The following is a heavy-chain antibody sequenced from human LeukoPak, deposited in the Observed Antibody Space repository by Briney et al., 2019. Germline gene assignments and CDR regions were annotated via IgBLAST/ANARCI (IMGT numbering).Heavy chain of an antibody. Sequence: ASVKVSCKASGYTFTGYYVHWVRQAPGQGLEWLAWINPNSGATNYLQKFQGRGTITRDTSISTAYMELRSLKSDDTAVYYCVRGGDGYNSPGGRFDYWGQGTLVAVSS. CDR1: GYTFTGYY. CDR3: VRGGDGYNSPGGRFDY. D-gene: IGHD5-24*01. V-gene: IGHV1-2*02. CDR2: INPNSGAT. J-gene: IGHJ4*02.